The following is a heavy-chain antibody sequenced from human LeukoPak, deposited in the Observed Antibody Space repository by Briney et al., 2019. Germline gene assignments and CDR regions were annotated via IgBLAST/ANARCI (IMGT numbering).Heavy chain of an antibody. J-gene: IGHJ6*02. Sequence: SETLSLTCAVAGDSITNKYWTWIRQPAGRGLEFVGRISNSGSPNYNPSLNNRVTMSLDTFRNQVSLGLTSVTAADTAVYFCARESNYDRGGYLAWGPKKVYYFVMDVWGQGTTVTVSS. V-gene: IGHV4-4*07. D-gene: IGHD3-22*01. CDR3: ARESNYDRGGYLAWGPKKVYYFVMDV. CDR1: GDSITNKY. CDR2: ISNSGSP.